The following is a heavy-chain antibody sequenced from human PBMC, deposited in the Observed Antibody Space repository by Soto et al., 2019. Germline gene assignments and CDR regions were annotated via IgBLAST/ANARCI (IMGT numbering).Heavy chain of an antibody. V-gene: IGHV1-2*02. J-gene: IGHJ5*02. CDR1: GYTFTGYY. CDR2: INPNGGGT. Sequence: QVQLVQSGAEVKKPGASVKVSCKASGYTFTGYYMHWVRQAPGQGLEWMGWINPNGGGTNYAQKFQGRVTMTRDTSISTAYMELSRLRSDDTAVYYCARDSWLRSVGWFDPWGQGTLVTVSS. D-gene: IGHD5-12*01. CDR3: ARDSWLRSVGWFDP.